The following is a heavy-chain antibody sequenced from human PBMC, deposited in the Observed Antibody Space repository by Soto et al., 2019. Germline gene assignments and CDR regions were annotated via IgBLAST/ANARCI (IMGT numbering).Heavy chain of an antibody. CDR2: MYYSGST. J-gene: IGHJ4*02. CDR3: GGKNYDSSGYFDY. V-gene: IGHV4-59*01. Sequence: LSLTCTVSGGSISSYYWSWIRQPPGKGLEWIGYMYYSGSTNYNPSLKSRVTISVDTSKNQSSLKLSSVTAADTAVYYCGGKNYDSSGYFDYWGQGTLVTVSS. CDR1: GGSISSYY. D-gene: IGHD3-22*01.